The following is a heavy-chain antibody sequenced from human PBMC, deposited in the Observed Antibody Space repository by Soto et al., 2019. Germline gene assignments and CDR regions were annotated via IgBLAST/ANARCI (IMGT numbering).Heavy chain of an antibody. CDR2: IYYTGIT. CDR1: GGSIRNGDYY. D-gene: IGHD2-15*01. V-gene: IGHV4-30-4*01. Sequence: QVQLQESGPGLVKPSQTLSLTCTVSGGSIRNGDYYWNWIRQPPGKGLEWIGSIYYTGITYYNPSLKSRVTMSLDTSKNQLSLKLSSVTAADTAMHYCTRTSAVEGDYWGQGILVTVSS. J-gene: IGHJ4*02. CDR3: TRTSAVEGDY.